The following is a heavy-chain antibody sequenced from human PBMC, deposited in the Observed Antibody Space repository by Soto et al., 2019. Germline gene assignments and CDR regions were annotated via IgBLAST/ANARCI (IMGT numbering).Heavy chain of an antibody. D-gene: IGHD6-13*01. V-gene: IGHV3-15*07. Sequence: PGGSLRLSCAASGFTFSNYVMNWVRQAPGKGLEWVGRIKSKTDGGTADYAAPVKGRFTISRDDSKNTLYLQMNSLKTEDTAVYYCTTDADSSSYGMDVWGQGTTVTVSS. CDR1: GFTFSNYV. CDR3: TTDADSSSYGMDV. J-gene: IGHJ6*02. CDR2: IKSKTDGGTA.